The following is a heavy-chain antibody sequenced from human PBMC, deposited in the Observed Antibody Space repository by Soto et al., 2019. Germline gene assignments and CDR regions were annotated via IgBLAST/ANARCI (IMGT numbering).Heavy chain of an antibody. J-gene: IGHJ5*02. D-gene: IGHD6-13*01. CDR2: INHSGST. V-gene: IGHV4-34*01. CDR3: ARGGSSWRRGWFDP. CDR1: GGSFSGYY. Sequence: SETLSLTCAVYGGSFSGYYWSWIRQPPGKGLEWIGEINHSGSTNYNPSLKSRVTISVDTSKNQFSLKLSSATAADTAVYYCARGGSSWRRGWFDPWGQGTLVTVSS.